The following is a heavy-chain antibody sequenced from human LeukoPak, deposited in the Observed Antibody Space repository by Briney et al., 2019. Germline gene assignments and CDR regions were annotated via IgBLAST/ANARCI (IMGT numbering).Heavy chain of an antibody. CDR3: ARASYSSSWYALVKGFDP. J-gene: IGHJ5*02. D-gene: IGHD6-13*01. CDR2: INPNSGGT. Sequence: ASVKVSCKASGYTFTGYYMHWVRQAPGQGLEWMGWINPNSGGTNYAQKFQGRVTTTRDTSISTAYMELSRLRSDDTAVYYCARASYSSSWYALVKGFDPWGQGTLVTVSS. CDR1: GYTFTGYY. V-gene: IGHV1-2*02.